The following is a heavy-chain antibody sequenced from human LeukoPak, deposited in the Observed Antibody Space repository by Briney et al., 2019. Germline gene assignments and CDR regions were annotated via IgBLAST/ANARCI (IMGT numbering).Heavy chain of an antibody. CDR1: GFTFSSYS. CDR3: ARETYYGMDV. J-gene: IGHJ6*02. CDR2: ISSSSYI. Sequence: GSLRLSCAASGFTFSSYSMNWVRQAPGKGLEWVSSISSSSYIYYADSVKGRFTISRDNAKNSLYLHMHSLRAEDTAVYYCARETYYGMDVWGQGTTVTLSS. V-gene: IGHV3-21*01.